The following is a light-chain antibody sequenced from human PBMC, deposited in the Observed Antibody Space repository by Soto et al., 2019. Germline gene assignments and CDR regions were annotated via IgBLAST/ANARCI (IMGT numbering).Light chain of an antibody. CDR3: QQYTNNNNPWM. CDR1: QSNSNY. J-gene: IGKJ1*01. Sequence: DLQITKSPFPLSASLGYISTITCRTSQSNSNYLDWYQQKPGKVPKLLIYAASTLQSGVASRFSGSGSGTEFTLIISGLQPDDYATYYCQQYTNNNNPWMFGQGTKVDIK. V-gene: IGKV1-16*01. CDR2: AAS.